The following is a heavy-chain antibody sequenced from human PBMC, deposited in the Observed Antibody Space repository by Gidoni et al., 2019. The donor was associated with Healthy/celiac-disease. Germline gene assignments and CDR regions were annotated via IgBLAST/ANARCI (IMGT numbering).Heavy chain of an antibody. CDR1: GFTFRSYS. D-gene: IGHD4-17*01. V-gene: IGHV3-21*01. CDR2: ISSRISYI. J-gene: IGHJ5*02. CDR3: ARDLHASTVTTSKHVYWFDP. Sequence: EVQLVESGGGLVKPGGSLRLSCAASGFTFRSYSMNWVRQAPGKGLEWVSSISSRISYIYYADSVKGRFTISRDNAKNSLYLQMNSLRAEDTAVYYCARDLHASTVTTSKHVYWFDPWGQGTLVTVSS.